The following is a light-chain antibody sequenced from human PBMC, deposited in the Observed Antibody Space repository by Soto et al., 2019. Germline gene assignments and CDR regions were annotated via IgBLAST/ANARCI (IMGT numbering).Light chain of an antibody. J-gene: IGLJ1*01. CDR3: SSFTSSSTLYV. V-gene: IGLV2-14*01. CDR1: SSDVGGYNS. CDR2: EVS. Sequence: QSGLTQPASVSGSPGQSITISCTGTSSDVGGYNSVSWYQQHPGKAPKLMIYEVSNRPSGVSNRFSGSKSGNTASLTVSGLQAEDEADYYCSSFTSSSTLYVFGTGTKLTVL.